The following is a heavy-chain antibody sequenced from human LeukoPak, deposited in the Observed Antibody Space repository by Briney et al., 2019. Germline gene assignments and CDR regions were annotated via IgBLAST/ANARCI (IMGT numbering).Heavy chain of an antibody. CDR2: ISTSGRT. J-gene: IGHJ5*02. CDR3: ARDSGTTGEVKFDP. D-gene: IGHD3-10*01. V-gene: IGHV4-4*07. CDR1: GYSISSGYY. Sequence: NPSETRSLTCTVAGYSISSGYYWGWIRQPAGKGLEWIGRISTSGRTYYNPSLKSRVTMSVDTSKNQFSLKLSSVTAADTAVYYCARDSGTTGEVKFDPWGQGTLVTVSS.